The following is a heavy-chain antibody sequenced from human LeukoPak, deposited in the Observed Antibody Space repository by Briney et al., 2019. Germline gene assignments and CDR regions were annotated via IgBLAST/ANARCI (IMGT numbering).Heavy chain of an antibody. CDR1: GGSISGSTYY. Sequence: SETLSLTCTVSGGSISGSTYYWGCIRQPPGKGLEWIGSMYSSGNTYYSPFLKSRVTISVNTSKNQLSLKLRSLTAADTAVYYCARHMLAADYFDYWGQGALVTISS. CDR2: MYSSGNT. CDR3: ARHMLAADYFDY. V-gene: IGHV4-39*01. J-gene: IGHJ4*02. D-gene: IGHD3-10*02.